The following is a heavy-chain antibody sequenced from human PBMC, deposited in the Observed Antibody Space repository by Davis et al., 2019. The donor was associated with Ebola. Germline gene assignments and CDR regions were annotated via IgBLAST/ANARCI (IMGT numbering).Heavy chain of an antibody. D-gene: IGHD3-22*01. V-gene: IGHV3-21*01. CDR2: LGTSADT. CDR1: GFIFSSYV. Sequence: GGSLRLSCAASGFIFSSYVMSWVRQAPGKGLEWVSTLGTSADTYYADSLKGRFTISRDNAKNSLYLQVNSLRAEDTAVYHCARGGYYDSSGYSHAAFDIWGQGTMVTVSS. CDR3: ARGGYYDSSGYSHAAFDI. J-gene: IGHJ3*02.